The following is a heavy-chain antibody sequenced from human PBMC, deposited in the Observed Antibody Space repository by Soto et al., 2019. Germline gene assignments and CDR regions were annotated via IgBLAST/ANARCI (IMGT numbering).Heavy chain of an antibody. Sequence: EVQLVESGGDLVQPGGSLRLSCAASGFTLSTYWMHWVRQALGKGLVWVSRINSAGSDKSYADYVKGRFNISRDKAKNTLYLQMNSLRAEDTAVYYCASTISMVRGHGMDVWGQGTTVTVSS. CDR2: INSAGSDK. CDR3: ASTISMVRGHGMDV. CDR1: GFTLSTYW. D-gene: IGHD3-10*01. V-gene: IGHV3-74*01. J-gene: IGHJ6*02.